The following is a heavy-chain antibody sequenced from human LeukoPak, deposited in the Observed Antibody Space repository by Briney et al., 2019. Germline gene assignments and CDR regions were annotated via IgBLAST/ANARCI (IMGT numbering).Heavy chain of an antibody. D-gene: IGHD3-22*01. CDR3: ARDFDAYDSSGYGWFDP. Sequence: ASVKVSCKASGYTFTSYYMHWVRQAPGQGLEWMGWISAYNGNTNYAQKLQGRVTMTTDTSTSTAYMELRSLRSDDTAVYYCARDFDAYDSSGYGWFDPWGQGTLVTVSS. J-gene: IGHJ5*02. V-gene: IGHV1-18*04. CDR2: ISAYNGNT. CDR1: GYTFTSYY.